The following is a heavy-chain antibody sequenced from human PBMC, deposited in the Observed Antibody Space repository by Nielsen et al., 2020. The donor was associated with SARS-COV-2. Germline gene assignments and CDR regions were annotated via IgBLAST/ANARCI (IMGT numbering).Heavy chain of an antibody. V-gene: IGHV1-2*06. CDR3: ARARATIFGLVMSYGMDV. CDR1: GYTFTDYY. Sequence: ASVTVSCKASGYTFTDYYIHWVRQAPGQRREWMGRINPYSGGPNYAQKFQGTVTMTRDASISTVYMELTSDDTAVYYCARARATIFGLVMSYGMDVWGQGTTVAVSS. D-gene: IGHD3/OR15-3a*01. CDR2: INPYSGGP. J-gene: IGHJ6*02.